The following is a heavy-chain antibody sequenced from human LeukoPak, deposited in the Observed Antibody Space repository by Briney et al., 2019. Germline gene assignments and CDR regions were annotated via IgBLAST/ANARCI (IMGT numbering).Heavy chain of an antibody. Sequence: GASVKVSCKASGYTFTSYAMNWVRQAPGQGLEWMGWINPNSGGTNYAQKFQDRVSMTRDTSISTAYMHLSRLRSADTAVYYCARSPHILTGENFDYWGQGTLLTVSS. J-gene: IGHJ4*02. CDR2: INPNSGGT. CDR3: ARSPHILTGENFDY. V-gene: IGHV1-2*02. D-gene: IGHD3-9*01. CDR1: GYTFTSYA.